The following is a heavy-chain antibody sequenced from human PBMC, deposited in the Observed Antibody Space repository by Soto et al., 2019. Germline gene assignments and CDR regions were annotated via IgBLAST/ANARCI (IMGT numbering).Heavy chain of an antibody. CDR2: IYWDDDK. J-gene: IGHJ4*02. CDR1: GFSLSTSGVG. V-gene: IGHV2-5*02. D-gene: IGHD3-10*01. CDR3: AHHPYYGLGTYSFDY. Sequence: QITLKESGPTLVKPTQTLTLTCTFSGFSLSTSGVGVGWIRQPQGKALEWIAVIYWDDDKRSSSSLKSRLTIIKDTSKNKVVLTMTNMDPVDTATYYCAHHPYYGLGTYSFDYWGQGILVTVSS.